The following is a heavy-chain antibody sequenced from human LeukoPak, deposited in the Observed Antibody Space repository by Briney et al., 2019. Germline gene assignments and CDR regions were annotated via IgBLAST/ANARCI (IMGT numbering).Heavy chain of an antibody. CDR2: IYYSGST. J-gene: IGHJ4*02. D-gene: IGHD1-26*01. V-gene: IGHV4-30-4*08. CDR1: GGSISSGDYY. CDR3: AREGGSYRNFDY. Sequence: PSETLSLTCTVSGGSISSGDYYWSWIRQPPGKGLEWIGYIYYSGSTYYNPSLKSRVTISVDTSKNQFSLKLSSVTAADTAVYYCAREGGSYRNFDYWGQGTLATVSS.